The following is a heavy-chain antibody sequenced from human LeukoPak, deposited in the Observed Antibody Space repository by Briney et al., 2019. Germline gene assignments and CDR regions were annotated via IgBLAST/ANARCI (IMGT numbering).Heavy chain of an antibody. CDR1: GYTFTGYY. Sequence: ASVKVSCKASGYTFTGYYMHWVRQATGQGLEWMGWMNPNSGNTGYAQKFQGRVTITRNTSISTAYMELSSLRSEDTAVYYCARGRGRLRLGELSLLDYWGQGTLVTVS. J-gene: IGHJ4*02. CDR3: ARGRGRLRLGELSLLDY. V-gene: IGHV1-8*03. D-gene: IGHD3-16*02. CDR2: MNPNSGNT.